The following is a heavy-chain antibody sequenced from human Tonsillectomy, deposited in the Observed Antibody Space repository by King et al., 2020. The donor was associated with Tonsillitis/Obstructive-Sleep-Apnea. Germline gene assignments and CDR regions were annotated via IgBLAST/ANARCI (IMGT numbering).Heavy chain of an antibody. CDR2: IYYSGST. D-gene: IGHD3-22*01. CDR1: GGSISSYY. V-gene: IGHV4-59*08. CDR3: ARLGSSGSVDRGWYCVL. J-gene: IGHJ2*01. Sequence: VQLQESGPGLVKPSETLSLTCTVSGGSISSYYWSWIRQPPGKGLEWIGYIYYSGSTNYNPSLKSRVTISVDTSKNQFSLKLSSVTAADTAVYYCARLGSSGSVDRGWYCVLWGRGTLVTVSS.